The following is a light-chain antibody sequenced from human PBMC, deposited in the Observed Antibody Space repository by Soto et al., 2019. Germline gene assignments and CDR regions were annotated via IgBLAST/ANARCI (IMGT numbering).Light chain of an antibody. J-gene: IGKJ1*01. CDR2: GAS. CDR3: LHYNNWPRWT. V-gene: IGKV3-15*01. Sequence: EIVMTQSPATLSVSPGERATLSCRASQSVSSNLAWFQQKPGQAPRLLIYGASTRATGFPARFSGSGSGTEFTLTISGLQSEDFAVYYCLHYNNWPRWTFGQGTKVEVK. CDR1: QSVSSN.